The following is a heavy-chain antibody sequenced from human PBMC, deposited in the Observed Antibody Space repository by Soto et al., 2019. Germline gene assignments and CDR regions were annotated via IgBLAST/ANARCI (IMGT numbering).Heavy chain of an antibody. V-gene: IGHV4-4*02. CDR2: IYHSGST. D-gene: IGHD2-2*01. Sequence: QVQLQESGPGLVKPSGTLSLTCAVSGGSISSSNWWSWVRQPPGKGLEWIGEIYHSGSTNYNPSLKSRGTISVDKSKNQFSLKLSSVTAADTAVYYCARGPRYCSSTSCSANYGMDVWGQGTTVTVSS. CDR1: GGSISSSNW. J-gene: IGHJ6*02. CDR3: ARGPRYCSSTSCSANYGMDV.